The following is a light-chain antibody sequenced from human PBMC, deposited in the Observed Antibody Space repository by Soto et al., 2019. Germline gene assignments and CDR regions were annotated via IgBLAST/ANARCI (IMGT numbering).Light chain of an antibody. CDR3: QQYMSSVT. CDR2: GAS. Sequence: EIVLTQSPGSLSLSPGQRATLSCRASQGVDTTFFAWYQKKPGQAPRLLIYGASKRATGIPDRFRGSGSGTYFTLIISRLEPEDIAVYYCQQYMSSVTFGQGTKVEIK. CDR1: QGVDTTF. J-gene: IGKJ1*01. V-gene: IGKV3-20*01.